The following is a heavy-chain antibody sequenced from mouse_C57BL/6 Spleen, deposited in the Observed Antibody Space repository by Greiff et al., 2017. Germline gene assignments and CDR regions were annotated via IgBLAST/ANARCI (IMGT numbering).Heavy chain of an antibody. CDR3: ARGIPYYYGSSPFAY. D-gene: IGHD1-1*01. CDR2: IYPSDSET. Sequence: VKLQQPGAELVRPGSSVKLSCKASGYTFTSYWMDWVKQRPGQGLEWIGNIYPSDSETHYNQKFKDKATLTVDKSSSTAYMQLSSLTSEDSAVYYCARGIPYYYGSSPFAYWGQGTLVTVSA. CDR1: GYTFTSYW. V-gene: IGHV1-61*01. J-gene: IGHJ3*01.